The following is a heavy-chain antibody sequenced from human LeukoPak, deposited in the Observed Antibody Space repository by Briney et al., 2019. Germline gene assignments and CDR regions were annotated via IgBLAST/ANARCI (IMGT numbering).Heavy chain of an antibody. CDR2: IIPIFGTA. V-gene: IGHV1-69*05. J-gene: IGHJ4*02. CDR3: AREVGDSSGYYYLYFDY. Sequence: SVKVSCKASGGTFSSYAISWVRQAPGQGLEWMGGIIPIFGTANYAQKFQGRVTITTDESTSTAYMELSSLRSEDTAVYYCAREVGDSSGYYYLYFDYWGQGTLVTVSS. D-gene: IGHD3-22*01. CDR1: GGTFSSYA.